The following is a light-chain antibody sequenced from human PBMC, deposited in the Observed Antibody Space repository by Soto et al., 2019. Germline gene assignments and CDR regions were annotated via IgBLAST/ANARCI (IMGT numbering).Light chain of an antibody. Sequence: QLVLTQSPSASASLGASVKLTCTLSSGHSNFAIAWHQQQPEKGPRYLMKLYLDGSHIKGDGIPDRFSGSSSGAERYLTISSLQSEDEADYYCQTWGTGIQVFGGGTKLTVL. CDR1: SGHSNFA. J-gene: IGLJ3*02. V-gene: IGLV4-69*01. CDR2: LYLDGSH. CDR3: QTWGTGIQV.